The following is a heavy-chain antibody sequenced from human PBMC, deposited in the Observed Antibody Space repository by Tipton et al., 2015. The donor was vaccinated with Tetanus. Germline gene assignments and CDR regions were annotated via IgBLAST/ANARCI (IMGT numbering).Heavy chain of an antibody. CDR2: ISSTSAYI. D-gene: IGHD1/OR15-1a*01. CDR3: ASGNTLDY. CDR1: GFTLSRYT. J-gene: IGHJ4*02. Sequence: GSLRLSCAASGFTLSRYTLNWVRQAPGKGLEWVSSISSTSAYIYYGGSVKGRFTISRDNAKNSLYLQMNSLRVEDTALYYCASGNTLDYWGQGTLVTVSS. V-gene: IGHV3-21*01.